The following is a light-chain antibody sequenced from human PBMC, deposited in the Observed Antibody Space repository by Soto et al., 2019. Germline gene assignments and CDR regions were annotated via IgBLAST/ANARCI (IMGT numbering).Light chain of an antibody. CDR3: SSFTSTSTQG. CDR2: EVN. V-gene: IGLV2-14*01. CDR1: SSDVGGYNY. J-gene: IGLJ3*02. Sequence: QSALTQPASVSGSLGQSITISCTGASSDVGGYNYVSWYQQHPGKVPKLMIYEVNNRPSGVSNRFSGSKSANTASLTISGLQADDEADYYCSSFTSTSTQGFGGGTKVTVL.